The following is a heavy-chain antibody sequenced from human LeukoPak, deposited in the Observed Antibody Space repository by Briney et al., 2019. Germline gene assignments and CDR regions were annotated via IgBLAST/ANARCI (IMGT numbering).Heavy chain of an antibody. CDR3: ARVRDYTGSYYAD. Sequence: AGGSLRLSCAASGFTFSIYWMGWVRQAPGKGLEWVANIKEDGSETHYVDSVKGRFTTSRDNAKNSLYLQMNSLRAEDTAVYYCARVRDYTGSYYADWGQGTLVTVSS. J-gene: IGHJ4*02. D-gene: IGHD1-26*01. CDR2: IKEDGSET. CDR1: GFTFSIYW. V-gene: IGHV3-7*01.